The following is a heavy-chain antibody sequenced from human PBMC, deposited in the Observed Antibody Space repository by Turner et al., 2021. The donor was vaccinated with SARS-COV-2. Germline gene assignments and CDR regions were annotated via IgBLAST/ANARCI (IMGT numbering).Heavy chain of an antibody. CDR1: GFTFSDYY. J-gene: IGHJ4*02. Sequence: QVQRVESGGGLVKPVGSLRLSCAASGFTFSDYYMSWIRQAPGKGLEWVSYISSSSYDTNYADSVKGRFTISRDNAKHSLYLQMNSLRAEDTAVYYCARDGSTVGGFDYWGQGTLVTVSS. CDR3: ARDGSTVGGFDY. V-gene: IGHV3-11*06. CDR2: ISSSSYDT. D-gene: IGHD4-17*01.